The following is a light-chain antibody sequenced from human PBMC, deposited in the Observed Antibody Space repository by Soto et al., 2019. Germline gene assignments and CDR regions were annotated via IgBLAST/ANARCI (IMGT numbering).Light chain of an antibody. CDR2: RAS. J-gene: IGKJ4*01. CDR1: QTVNSDY. Sequence: EIVLTQSPGTLSLSPGETATLSCRCSQTVNSDYLAWFQQKPGQAPKVLIYRASSRATGIPDRFSGSGSGTDCTLTISRLEPEDVAVYYCQQYGSSPLTLGGGTKVDIK. V-gene: IGKV3-20*01. CDR3: QQYGSSPLT.